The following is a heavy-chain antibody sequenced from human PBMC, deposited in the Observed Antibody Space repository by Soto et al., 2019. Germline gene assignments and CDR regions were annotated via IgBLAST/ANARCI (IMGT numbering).Heavy chain of an antibody. D-gene: IGHD3-22*01. V-gene: IGHV3-48*03. CDR3: ARTDYETFDY. CDR1: GFTFSSYE. J-gene: IGHJ4*02. CDR2: ISSSGSTI. Sequence: LRLSCAASGFTFSSYEMNWVRQAPGKGLEWVSYISSSGSTIYYAGSVKGRFTISRDNAKNSLYLQMNSLRAEDTAVYYCARTDYETFDYWGQGTLVTVSS.